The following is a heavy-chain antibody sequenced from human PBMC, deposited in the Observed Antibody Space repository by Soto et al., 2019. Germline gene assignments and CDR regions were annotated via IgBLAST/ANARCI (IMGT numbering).Heavy chain of an antibody. Sequence: ASVKVSCKASGYTFTSYAMHWVRQAPGQRLEWMGWINAGNGNTKYSQKFQGRVTITRDTSASTAYMELSSLTADDTAMYYCVKAYYGSGSEAMGVDYWGQGTLVTVSS. CDR2: INAGNGNT. CDR1: GYTFTSYA. CDR3: VKAYYGSGSEAMGVDY. V-gene: IGHV1-3*01. J-gene: IGHJ4*02. D-gene: IGHD3-10*01.